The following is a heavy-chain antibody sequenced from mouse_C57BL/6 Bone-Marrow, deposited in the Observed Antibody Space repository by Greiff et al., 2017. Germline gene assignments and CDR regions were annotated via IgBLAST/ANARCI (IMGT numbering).Heavy chain of an antibody. V-gene: IGHV3-3*01. D-gene: IGHD1-1*01. Sequence: EVKLMESGPSLVRPSQTLSLTCTVTGFSINSDCYWIWIRPFPGNQLEYIAYTFYRGITYYNPSLESRTYITRDTSKNQFSLKLSSVTTEDTATYYCAGVVITTVAPYYFDYWGKGTTLTVSS. CDR1: GFSINSDCY. J-gene: IGHJ2*01. CDR3: AGVVITTVAPYYFDY. CDR2: TFYRGIT.